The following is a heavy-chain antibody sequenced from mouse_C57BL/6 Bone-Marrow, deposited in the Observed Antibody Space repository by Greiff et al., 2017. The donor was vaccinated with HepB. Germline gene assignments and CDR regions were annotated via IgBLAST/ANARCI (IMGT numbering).Heavy chain of an antibody. V-gene: IGHV1-72*01. Sequence: VQLQQPGAELVKPGASVTLSCKASGYTFTSYWMHWVKPRPGRGLEWIGRIDPNSGGTKYNEKFKSKATLTVDKPTSPADMQPSSLTSEDSAVYYCTREELSTMITRGFAYWGQGTPVTVSA. J-gene: IGHJ3*01. CDR2: IDPNSGGT. CDR3: TREELSTMITRGFAY. CDR1: GYTFTSYW. D-gene: IGHD2-4*01.